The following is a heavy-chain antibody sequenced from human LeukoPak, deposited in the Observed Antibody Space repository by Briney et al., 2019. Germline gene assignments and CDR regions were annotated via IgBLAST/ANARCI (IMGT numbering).Heavy chain of an antibody. D-gene: IGHD3-3*01. J-gene: IGHJ4*02. V-gene: IGHV3-21*01. CDR1: GFTFSSYS. Sequence: GGSLRLSCAASGFTFSSYSMNWVRQAPGKGLEWDSSISSSSSYIYYADSVKGRFTISRDNAKNSLYLQMNSPRAEDTAVYYCARVGGSLRFLEWLRGFDYWGQGTLVTVSS. CDR2: ISSSSSYI. CDR3: ARVGGSLRFLEWLRGFDY.